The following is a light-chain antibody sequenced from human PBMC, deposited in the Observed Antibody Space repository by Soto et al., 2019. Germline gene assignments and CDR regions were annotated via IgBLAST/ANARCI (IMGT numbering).Light chain of an antibody. CDR1: TSNIESHP. CDR3: ATWDDSRNGV. J-gene: IGLJ1*01. CDR2: TNN. Sequence: SVLVQPPSASGTPGQRITISCSGSTSNIESHPVNWFQQVPGAPPKLLIKTNNQRPSGVPDRFSGSKSGASASLAISGLQSEDEGTYYCATWDDSRNGVFGSGTKLTVL. V-gene: IGLV1-44*01.